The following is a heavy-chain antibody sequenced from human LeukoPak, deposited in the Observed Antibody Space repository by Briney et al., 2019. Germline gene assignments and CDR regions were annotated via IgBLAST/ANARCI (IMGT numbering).Heavy chain of an antibody. V-gene: IGHV4-39*07. CDR2: IYYSGST. CDR3: ARKMTTVTTRAPYYYYYYMDV. D-gene: IGHD4-17*01. Sequence: TPSETLSLTCTVSGGSISSSSYYWGWIRQPPGKGLEWIGNIYYSGSTYYNPSLKSRVTISVDTSKNHFSLKLSSVTAADTAVYYCARKMTTVTTRAPYYYYYYMDVWGKGTTVTISS. J-gene: IGHJ6*03. CDR1: GGSISSSSYY.